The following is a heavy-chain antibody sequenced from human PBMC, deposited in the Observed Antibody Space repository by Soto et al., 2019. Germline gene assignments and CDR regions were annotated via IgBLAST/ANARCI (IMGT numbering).Heavy chain of an antibody. J-gene: IGHJ4*02. CDR2: IYYSGST. D-gene: IGHD2-21*01. CDR3: ARRWGGTFDY. V-gene: IGHV4-59*01. Sequence: PSETLSLTCTVSGSPISSYYWGWIRQPPGKGLEWIGIIYYSGSTNYNPSLKSRVTISVDTSKNQFSLKLSSVTAADTAVYYCARRWGGTFDYWGQGTLVTVSS. CDR1: GSPISSYY.